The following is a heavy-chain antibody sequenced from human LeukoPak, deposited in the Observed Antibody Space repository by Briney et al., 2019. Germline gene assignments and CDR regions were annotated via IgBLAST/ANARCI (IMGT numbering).Heavy chain of an antibody. CDR3: ARGLSSSSPNYYYYYYMDV. J-gene: IGHJ6*03. CDR1: GGTFSSCA. D-gene: IGHD6-6*01. Sequence: ASVKVSCKASGGTFSSCAISWVRQAPGQGLEWMGRIIPIFGTANYAQKFQGRVTITTDESTSTAYMELSSLRSEDTAVYYCARGLSSSSPNYYYYYYMDVWGKGTTVTVSS. V-gene: IGHV1-69*05. CDR2: IIPIFGTA.